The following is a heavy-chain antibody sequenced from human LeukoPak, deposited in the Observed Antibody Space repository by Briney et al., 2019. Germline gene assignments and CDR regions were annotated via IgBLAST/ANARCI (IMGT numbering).Heavy chain of an antibody. V-gene: IGHV4-61*02. CDR2: IYTSGST. J-gene: IGHJ6*03. CDR1: GGSISSGSYY. Sequence: SETLSLTCTVSGGSISSGSYYWSWIRQPAGKGLEWIGRIYTSGSTNYNPSLKSRVTMSVDTSKNQFSLKLSSVTAADTAVYYCARDFVRGDYYYYMDVWGKGTTVTISS. CDR3: ARDFVRGDYYYYMDV. D-gene: IGHD3-10*01.